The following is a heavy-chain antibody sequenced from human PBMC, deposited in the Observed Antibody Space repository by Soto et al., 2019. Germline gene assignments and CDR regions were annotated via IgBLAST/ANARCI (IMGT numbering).Heavy chain of an antibody. CDR2: MNPKSGGA. CDR1: GYTFTDYY. J-gene: IGHJ3*02. D-gene: IGHD5-18*01. CDR3: TRENIENSYGLYDAFDI. Sequence: ASVKVSCKTSGYTFTDYYTHWVRQAPGQGLEWMGWMNPKSGGAYFAQKFQGRATLTRDTSIGTAYIEVNSLTSDDTAVYFCTRENIENSYGLYDAFDIWGQGTTVTVSS. V-gene: IGHV1-2*02.